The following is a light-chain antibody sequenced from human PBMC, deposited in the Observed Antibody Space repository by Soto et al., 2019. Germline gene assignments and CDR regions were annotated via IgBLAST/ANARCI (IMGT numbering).Light chain of an antibody. J-gene: IGKJ5*01. Sequence: VMTQAPGTLALSTGERATLSCRASQSVSSSYLAWYQQKPGQAPRLLIYGASSRATGIPDRFSGSGSGTDFTLTISRLEPEDFAVYYCQQYGSSPRITFGQGTRLEI. CDR1: QSVSSSY. CDR3: QQYGSSPRIT. V-gene: IGKV3-20*01. CDR2: GAS.